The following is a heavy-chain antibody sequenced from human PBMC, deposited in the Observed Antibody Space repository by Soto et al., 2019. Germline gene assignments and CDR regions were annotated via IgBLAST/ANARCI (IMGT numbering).Heavy chain of an antibody. CDR1: GGSISSGGYY. CDR2: IYYSGST. J-gene: IGHJ4*02. CDR3: ARDRECSGGTCYNYFDY. Sequence: SETLSLTCTVSGGSISSGGYYWSWIRQHPGKGLEWIGYIYYSGSTYYNPSLKSRVTISVDTSKNQFSLKLSSVTAADTAVYYCARDRECSGGTCYNYFDYWGQGTLVTVPS. V-gene: IGHV4-31*03. D-gene: IGHD2-15*01.